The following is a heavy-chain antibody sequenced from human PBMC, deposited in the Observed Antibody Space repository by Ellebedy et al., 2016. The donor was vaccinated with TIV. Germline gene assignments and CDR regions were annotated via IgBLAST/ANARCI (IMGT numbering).Heavy chain of an antibody. CDR3: ARSSFGNGYHGSIDY. CDR1: GYTFTGYY. CDR2: INTSGGST. V-gene: IGHV1-46*01. Sequence: AASVKVSCKASGYTFTGYYMHWVRHAPGQGREWMGKINTSGGSTSNAHHLQGSISMTRNTSTSTVYMELSSLRSEDKAMYYCARSSFGNGYHGSIDYWGQGTLVTVSS. D-gene: IGHD3-3*01. J-gene: IGHJ4*02.